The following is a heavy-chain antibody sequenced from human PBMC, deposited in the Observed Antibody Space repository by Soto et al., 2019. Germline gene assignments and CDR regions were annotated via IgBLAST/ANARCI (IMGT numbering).Heavy chain of an antibody. V-gene: IGHV4-31*03. CDR3: ARSAGYYDSSGYFPAY. D-gene: IGHD3-22*01. Sequence: QVQLQESGPGLVKPSQTLSLTCTVSGGSISSGGYYWSWIRQHPGKGLEWIGYIYYSGSTYYNPSLKSRVTISXXTXKXXFPLKLSAVAAADTAVYYCARSAGYYDSSGYFPAYWGQGTLVTVSS. CDR1: GGSISSGGYY. J-gene: IGHJ4*02. CDR2: IYYSGST.